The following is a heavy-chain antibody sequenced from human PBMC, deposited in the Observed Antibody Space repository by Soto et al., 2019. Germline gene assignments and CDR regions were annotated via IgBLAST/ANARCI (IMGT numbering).Heavy chain of an antibody. CDR1: GFTFSNYG. Sequence: PGGSLRLSCAASGFTFSNYGMHWVRQAPGKGLEWVAVISYVGSNKYYADSVKGRFTISRDNLQMNSLRPEDTAVYYCAKDRRPGSCSSASCPLSYYGMDVCGQGTTGTVS. V-gene: IGHV3-30*18. CDR2: ISYVGSNK. D-gene: IGHD2-2*01. J-gene: IGHJ6*02. CDR3: AKDRRPGSCSSASCPLSYYGMDV.